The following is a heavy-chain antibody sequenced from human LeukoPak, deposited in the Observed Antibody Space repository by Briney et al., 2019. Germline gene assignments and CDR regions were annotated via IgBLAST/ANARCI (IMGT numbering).Heavy chain of an antibody. CDR2: IIPILGIA. D-gene: IGHD3-10*01. CDR1: GGTFSSYA. J-gene: IGHJ4*02. CDR3: ARDGGLLWFGELNY. V-gene: IGHV1-69*04. Sequence: SVKVSCKASGGTFSSYAISWVRQAPGQGLEWMGRIIPILGIANYAQKLQGRVTITADKSTSTAYMELSSLRSEDTAVYYCARDGGLLWFGELNYWGQGTLVTVSS.